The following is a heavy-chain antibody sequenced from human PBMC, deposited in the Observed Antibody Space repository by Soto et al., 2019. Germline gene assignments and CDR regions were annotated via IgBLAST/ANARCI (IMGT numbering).Heavy chain of an antibody. V-gene: IGHV4-61*01. CDR2: IYYSANT. CDR3: ARANIGAAGTVDF. J-gene: IGHJ4*02. D-gene: IGHD6-13*01. CDR1: GASVSSNSYY. Sequence: SETLSLTCTVSGASVSSNSYYWSWIRQPPGKGLEWIGYIYYSANTNFNPSLKSRVTMLVDTSKNQFSLILTSVTTADTAVYYCARANIGAAGTVDFWGQGTLVTVSS.